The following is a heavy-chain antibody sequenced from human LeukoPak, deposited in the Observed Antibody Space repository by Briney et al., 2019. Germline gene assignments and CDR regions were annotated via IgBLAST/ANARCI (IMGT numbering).Heavy chain of an antibody. J-gene: IGHJ4*02. CDR2: IYYSGST. CDR1: GGSISSYY. D-gene: IGHD4-11*01. V-gene: IGHV4-59*01. Sequence: SETLSLTCTVSGGSISSYYWSWIRQPPGKGLEWIGYIYYSGSTNYNPSLKSRVTISVDTSKNQFSLKLSSVTAADTAVYYCARGGLTTVTPGGYWGQGTLVTVSS. CDR3: ARGGLTTVTPGGY.